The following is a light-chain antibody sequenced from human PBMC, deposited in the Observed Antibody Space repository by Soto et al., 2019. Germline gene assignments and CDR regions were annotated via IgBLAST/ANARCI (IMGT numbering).Light chain of an antibody. J-gene: IGKJ1*01. CDR1: QSVSSSY. CDR2: GAS. V-gene: IGKV3-20*01. CDR3: QQYGSSPT. Sequence: EIVLTQSPGPLSLSPGERATLSCRASQSVSSSYLAWYQQQPGQAPRLLIYGASSRATGIPDRFSGSGSGTDFTLTISRLEPEDVAVYYCQQYGSSPTFGQGTKVDIK.